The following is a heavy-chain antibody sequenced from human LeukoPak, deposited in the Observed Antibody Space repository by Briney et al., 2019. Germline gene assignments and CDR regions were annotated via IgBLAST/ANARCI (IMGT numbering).Heavy chain of an antibody. Sequence: PGGSLRLSCAASGFTFDDYAMHWVRQAPEKGLEWVSGISWNSGSIGYADSVKGRFTISRDNAKNSLYLQMNSLRAEDTALYYCARAGIAVAGTDYWGQGTLVTVSS. CDR3: ARAGIAVAGTDY. CDR1: GFTFDDYA. CDR2: ISWNSGSI. J-gene: IGHJ4*02. D-gene: IGHD6-19*01. V-gene: IGHV3-9*01.